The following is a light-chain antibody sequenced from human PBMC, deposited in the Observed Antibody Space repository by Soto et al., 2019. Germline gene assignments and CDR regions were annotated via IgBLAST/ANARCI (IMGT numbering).Light chain of an antibody. CDR2: GAS. CDR1: QSVSNNY. CDR3: QQYGSSART. J-gene: IGKJ4*01. Sequence: EIVLTQSPGTLSLSPGERATLSCRASQSVSNNYLAWYQQKPGQAPRLLIYGASRRATGIPDRFSGSGSGTDFTLSISRLEPEDFAVYSCQQYGSSARTFGGGTKVEIK. V-gene: IGKV3-20*01.